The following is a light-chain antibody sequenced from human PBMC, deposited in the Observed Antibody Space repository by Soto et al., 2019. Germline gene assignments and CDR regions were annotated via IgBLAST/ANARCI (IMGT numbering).Light chain of an antibody. Sequence: DIQMTQSPSTLSASEGDRVTITCRASQSINNWLAWYQQKPGQAPKLLISKASNLKSGVPSRFSGTGSVTEFTLTISSLQPADFASYYCQTYDSYPFTFGGGTKVEI. J-gene: IGKJ4*01. CDR3: QTYDSYPFT. CDR2: KAS. CDR1: QSINNW. V-gene: IGKV1-5*03.